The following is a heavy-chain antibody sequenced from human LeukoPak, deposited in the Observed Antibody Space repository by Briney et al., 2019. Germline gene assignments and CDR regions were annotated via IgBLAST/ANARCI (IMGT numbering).Heavy chain of an antibody. Sequence: GRSLRLSCAASGFTFSSYGMHWVRQAPGKGLEWVAVIWYDGSNKYYADSVKGRFTISRDNSKNTLYLQMNSLRAEDTAVYYYARLGYCSSTSCYAFDYCGQGTLFTVSS. J-gene: IGHJ4*02. D-gene: IGHD2-2*01. CDR2: IWYDGSNK. CDR1: GFTFSSYG. CDR3: ARLGYCSSTSCYAFDY. V-gene: IGHV3-33*01.